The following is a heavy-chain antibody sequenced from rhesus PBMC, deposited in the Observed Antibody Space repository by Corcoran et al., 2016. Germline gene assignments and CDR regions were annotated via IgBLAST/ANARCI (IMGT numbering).Heavy chain of an antibody. CDR3: ASIYCTSTTCYRFYFDY. Sequence: QVQLQESGPGLVKPSETLSLTCAVSGYSISSGYGWSWIRQPPGKGLGVVGEIGYIVGSSGSTNYNPSLKSRVTISKDTSKNQFSLKLSSVTAADTAVYYCASIYCTSTTCYRFYFDYWGQGVLVTVSS. CDR1: GYSISSGYG. V-gene: IGHV4-127*01. CDR2: IVGSSGST. J-gene: IGHJ4*01. D-gene: IGHD2-2*01.